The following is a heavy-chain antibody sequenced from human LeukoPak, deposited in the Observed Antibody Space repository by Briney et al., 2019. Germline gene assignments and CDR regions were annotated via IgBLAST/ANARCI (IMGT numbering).Heavy chain of an antibody. CDR3: ARGLRF. D-gene: IGHD3-16*01. V-gene: IGHV4-34*01. J-gene: IGHJ4*02. Sequence: SETLSLTCAVYGGSFSGYNWSWIRQPPGKGLEWIGEINQSGSTNYNPSLKSRVTISVDTSKNQFSLKLSSVTAADTAVYYCARGLRFWGQGTLVTVSS. CDR1: GGSFSGYN. CDR2: INQSGST.